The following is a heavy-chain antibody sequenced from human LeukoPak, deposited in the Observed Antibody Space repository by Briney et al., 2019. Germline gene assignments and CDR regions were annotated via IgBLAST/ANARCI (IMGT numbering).Heavy chain of an antibody. Sequence: SETLSLTCTVYGGSISSYYWSWIRQPAGKGLEWIGRIYTSGSTNYNPSLKSRVTMSVDTSKNQFSLKLSSVTAADTAVYYCARESGDDSSGYYYGSPHFDYWGQGTLVTVSS. V-gene: IGHV4-4*07. J-gene: IGHJ4*02. CDR1: GGSISSYY. CDR2: IYTSGST. D-gene: IGHD3-22*01. CDR3: ARESGDDSSGYYYGSPHFDY.